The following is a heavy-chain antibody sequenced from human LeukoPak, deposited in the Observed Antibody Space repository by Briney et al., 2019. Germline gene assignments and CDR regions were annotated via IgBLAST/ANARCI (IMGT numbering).Heavy chain of an antibody. CDR1: GFTFSGYA. D-gene: IGHD3-22*01. CDR3: AKPDDYYDSSGLDY. J-gene: IGHJ4*02. V-gene: IGHV3-23*01. Sequence: GGSQRLSCAASGFTFSGYAMSWVRQAPGKGLEWVSVISGSGGSTYYADSVKGRFTISRDNSKNTLYLQMNSLRAEDTAVYYCAKPDDYYDSSGLDYWGQGTLVTVSS. CDR2: ISGSGGST.